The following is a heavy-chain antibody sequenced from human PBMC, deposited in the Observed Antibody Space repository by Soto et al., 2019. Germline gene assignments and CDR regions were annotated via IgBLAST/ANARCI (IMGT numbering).Heavy chain of an antibody. J-gene: IGHJ6*02. V-gene: IGHV1-69*13. Sequence: ASVKVSCKASGGTFSSYAISWVRQAPGQGLEWMGGIIPIFGTANYAQKFQGRVTITADESTSTAYMELSSLRSEDTAVYYCARAYYYDSSGYQPKGWYYGMDVWGQGTTVTVSS. D-gene: IGHD3-22*01. CDR1: GGTFSSYA. CDR3: ARAYYYDSSGYQPKGWYYGMDV. CDR2: IIPIFGTA.